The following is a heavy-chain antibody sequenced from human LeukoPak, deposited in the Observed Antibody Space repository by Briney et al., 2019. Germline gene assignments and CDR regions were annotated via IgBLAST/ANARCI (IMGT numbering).Heavy chain of an antibody. CDR2: INTNTGNP. CDR3: ARDPANYYGSGVDY. J-gene: IGHJ4*02. CDR1: GYTFNSYA. D-gene: IGHD3-10*01. V-gene: IGHV7-4-1*02. Sequence: GASVKVSCKASGYTFNSYAMNWVRQAPGQGLEWMGWINTNTGNPTYAQGFTGRFVFSLDTSVSTAYLQISSLKAEDTAVYYCARDPANYYGSGVDYWGQGTLVTVSS.